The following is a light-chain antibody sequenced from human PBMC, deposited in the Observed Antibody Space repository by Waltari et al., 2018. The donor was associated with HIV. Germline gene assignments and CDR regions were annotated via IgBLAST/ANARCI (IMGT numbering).Light chain of an antibody. CDR3: SSFTTSHKLF. CDR1: SSDIGGSNY. J-gene: IGLJ2*01. V-gene: IGLV2-14*03. CDR2: GVR. Sequence: QSALTQPASMSGSPGQSITISCTGTSSDIGGSNYISWYQQHPGKAPKLVIYGVRERPSGISHRFSGSKSGDTASLTISGLQTEDEAHYYCSSFTTSHKLFFGGGTKLTVL.